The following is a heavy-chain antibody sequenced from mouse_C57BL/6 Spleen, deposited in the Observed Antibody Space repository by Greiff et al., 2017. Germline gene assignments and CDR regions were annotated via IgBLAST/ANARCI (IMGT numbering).Heavy chain of an antibody. V-gene: IGHV14-1*01. Sequence: VQLQQSGAELVRPGASVKLSCTASGFNIKDYYMHWVKQSPEQGLEWIGRIDPEDGDTEYAPKFQGKATMTADTSSNTAYLQLSSLTSEDTAVYYCTTYYYGNDFAYWGQGTLVTVSA. J-gene: IGHJ3*01. CDR3: TTYYYGNDFAY. CDR1: GFNIKDYY. CDR2: IDPEDGDT. D-gene: IGHD2-2*01.